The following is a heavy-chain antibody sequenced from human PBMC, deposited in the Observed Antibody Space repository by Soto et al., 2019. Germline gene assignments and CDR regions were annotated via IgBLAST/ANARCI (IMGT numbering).Heavy chain of an antibody. V-gene: IGHV1-69*09. Sequence: QAQLVQSGAEVKKPESSVKVSCKTSGGTFVRHVISWVRQAPSQGPEWMGKINPLAGLSNYAQKFQDRVTFTADTDSSTAYMELSSLRSDDTAVYYCATPACAATWCSPSPNRDLWGQGTVVTVSP. CDR2: INPLAGLS. CDR1: GGTFVRHV. J-gene: IGHJ5*02. D-gene: IGHD2-15*01. CDR3: ATPACAATWCSPSPNRDL.